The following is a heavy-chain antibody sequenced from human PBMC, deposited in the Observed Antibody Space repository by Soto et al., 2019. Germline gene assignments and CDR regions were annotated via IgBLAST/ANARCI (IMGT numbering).Heavy chain of an antibody. V-gene: IGHV3-23*01. Sequence: GGSLRLSCAATGFTFTSYAMSWVRQAPGKELEWVSAISGSGISTYYADSVKGRFTISRDSSKNTVSLQMNSLRADDTAVYYCARIGPTIAVTGTHWYFDLWGRGTLVTVSS. CDR3: ARIGPTIAVTGTHWYFDL. D-gene: IGHD6-19*01. CDR1: GFTFTSYA. CDR2: ISGSGIST. J-gene: IGHJ2*01.